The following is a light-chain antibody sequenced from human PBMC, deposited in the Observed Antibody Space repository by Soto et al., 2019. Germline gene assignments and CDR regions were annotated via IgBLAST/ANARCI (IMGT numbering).Light chain of an antibody. V-gene: IGKV3-15*01. CDR1: QSVSSY. J-gene: IGKJ1*01. CDR2: GAS. Sequence: IMLTQCPSTLSLSPWEIATLSFRASQSVSSYLAWYQQKPGQAPRLLIYGASTRATDVPARFSGSGSGTEFTLTISSLQSEDFAVYYCQQYNNWPETFGQGTKVDIK. CDR3: QQYNNWPET.